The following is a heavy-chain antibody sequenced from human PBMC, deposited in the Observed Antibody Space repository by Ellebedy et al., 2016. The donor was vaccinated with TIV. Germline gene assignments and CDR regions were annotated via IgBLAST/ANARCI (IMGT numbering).Heavy chain of an antibody. D-gene: IGHD3-10*01. V-gene: IGHV3-30*03. CDR3: ARGGSSGSSDY. J-gene: IGHJ4*02. CDR1: GFTFRSHG. CDR2: ISSDGSNK. Sequence: GESLKISXVASGFTFRSHGIYWVRQAPGKRLEWVAVISSDGSNKYYADSVKGRFTISRDNSKNTLYLQMNSLRTDDMAVYYCARGGSSGSSDYWGQGTLVTVSS.